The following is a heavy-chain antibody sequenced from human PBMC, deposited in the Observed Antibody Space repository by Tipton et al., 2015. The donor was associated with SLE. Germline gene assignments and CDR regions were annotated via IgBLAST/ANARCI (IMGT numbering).Heavy chain of an antibody. Sequence: TLSLTCTVSGDSISGATYYWGWIRQHPGKGLEWIGYFYFSSSTSYNPSLKSRVTISVDTSKNQFSLKLSSVTAADTAVYYCARFCSYYGSGRRYFDYWGQGTLVTVSS. J-gene: IGHJ4*02. CDR1: GDSISGATYY. CDR3: ARFCSYYGSGRRYFDY. V-gene: IGHV4-31*03. D-gene: IGHD3-10*01. CDR2: FYFSSST.